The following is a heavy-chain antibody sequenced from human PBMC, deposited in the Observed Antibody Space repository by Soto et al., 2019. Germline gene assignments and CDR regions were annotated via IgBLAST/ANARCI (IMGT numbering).Heavy chain of an antibody. CDR3: AKWKPPLSVDYYDSSGYLY. J-gene: IGHJ4*02. D-gene: IGHD3-22*01. Sequence: PGGSLRLSCAASVFTFSSYAMSWVRQAPGKGLEWVSAISGSGGSTYYADSVKGRFTISRDNSKNTLYLQMNSLRAEDTAVYYCAKWKPPLSVDYYDSSGYLYWGQGTLVTVS. CDR1: VFTFSSYA. V-gene: IGHV3-23*01. CDR2: ISGSGGST.